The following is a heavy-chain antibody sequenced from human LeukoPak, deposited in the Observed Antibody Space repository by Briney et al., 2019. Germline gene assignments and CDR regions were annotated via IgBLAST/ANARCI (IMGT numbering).Heavy chain of an antibody. Sequence: GGSLRLSCAASGVTFSTYDMHWGRHARGKGRGGGAVISYDESNKYYADSVKGRLTISRDKSKKKQCVQKMSLREEDAAVYSCARRVSLTTLPNALDYWGQGKLVTVSS. D-gene: IGHD3-10*01. CDR1: GVTFSTYD. CDR3: ARRVSLTTLPNALDY. V-gene: IGHV3-30-3*01. CDR2: ISYDESNK. J-gene: IGHJ4*02.